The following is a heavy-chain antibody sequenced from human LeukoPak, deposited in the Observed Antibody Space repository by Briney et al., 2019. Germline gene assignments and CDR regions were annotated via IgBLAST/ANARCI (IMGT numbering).Heavy chain of an antibody. D-gene: IGHD6-19*01. J-gene: IGHJ4*02. CDR3: VVTHKWLAFDY. V-gene: IGHV4-59*08. CDR1: GGSISGRY. CDR2: WRYDGSP. Sequence: PSETLSLTCAVSGGSISGRYWSWIRQPPGKGLEWIANWRYDGSPNYTPSLESRATISLDTSKNQFSLRLTSVTAADTAVYYCVVTHKWLAFDYWGQGILVTVSS.